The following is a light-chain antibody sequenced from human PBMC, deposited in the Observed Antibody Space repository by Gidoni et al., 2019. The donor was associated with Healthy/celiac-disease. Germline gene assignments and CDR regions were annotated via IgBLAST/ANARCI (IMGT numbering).Light chain of an antibody. CDR2: VVS. CDR1: SSDVGGYNY. J-gene: IGLJ2*01. V-gene: IGLV2-14*01. CDR3: SSYTSSSTVV. Sequence: QSGLTQHAYGSGSPGQSITIPCTGTSSDVGGYNYVSWYQQHPGKAPKLMIYVVSHRPSGVSNRCSGSKSGNTASLTISGLQAEDEADYYCSSYTSSSTVVFGGGTKLTVL.